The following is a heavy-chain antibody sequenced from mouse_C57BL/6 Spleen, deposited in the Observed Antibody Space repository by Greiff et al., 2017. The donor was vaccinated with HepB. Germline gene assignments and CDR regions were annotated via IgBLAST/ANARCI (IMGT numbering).Heavy chain of an antibody. J-gene: IGHJ3*01. D-gene: IGHD1-1*01. CDR3: ARESDYYGSFAY. Sequence: VQLQQSGPGLVKPSQSLSLTCSVTGYSITSGYYWNWIRQFPGNKLEWMGYISYDGSNNYNPSLKNRLSITRDTSKNQFFLKLNSVTTEDTATYYCARESDYYGSFAYWGQGTLVTVSA. CDR2: ISYDGSN. V-gene: IGHV3-6*01. CDR1: GYSITSGYY.